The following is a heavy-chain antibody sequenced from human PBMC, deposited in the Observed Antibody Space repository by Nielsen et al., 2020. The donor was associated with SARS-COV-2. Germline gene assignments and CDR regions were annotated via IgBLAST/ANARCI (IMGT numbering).Heavy chain of an antibody. V-gene: IGHV4-39*01. Sequence: SETLSLTCTVSGASIASSSSYWGWIRQPPGKGLEWIGSIYYSGSTYYNPSLKSRVTISVDRSKNEFSLRLSSVAAADTAVYYCVTLYSSRRGPMDVWGQGTTVNVSS. CDR1: GASIASSSSY. CDR3: VTLYSSRRGPMDV. J-gene: IGHJ6*02. CDR2: IYYSGST. D-gene: IGHD6-13*01.